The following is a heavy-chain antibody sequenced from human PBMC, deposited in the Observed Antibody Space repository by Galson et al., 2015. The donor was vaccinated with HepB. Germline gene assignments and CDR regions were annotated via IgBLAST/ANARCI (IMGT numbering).Heavy chain of an antibody. J-gene: IGHJ6*02. Sequence: SLRLSCAASGFTFSSYGMHWVRQAPGKGLEWVAVISYDGSNKYYADSVKGRFTISRDNSKNTLYLQMNSLRAEDTAVYYCAKDPQILWFGTFYGMDVWGQGTTVTVSS. CDR1: GFTFSSYG. CDR2: ISYDGSNK. D-gene: IGHD3-10*01. V-gene: IGHV3-30*18. CDR3: AKDPQILWFGTFYGMDV.